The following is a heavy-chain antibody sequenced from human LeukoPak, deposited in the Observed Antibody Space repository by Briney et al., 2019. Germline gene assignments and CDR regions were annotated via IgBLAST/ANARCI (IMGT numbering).Heavy chain of an antibody. V-gene: IGHV1-46*01. CDR2: INPSGGST. CDR1: GYTFTSYY. J-gene: IGHJ6*04. Sequence: ASVKVSCKASGYTFTSYYMHWVRQAPGQGLEWMGIINPSGGSTSYAQKFQGRVTMTRDTSTSTVYTELSSLRSEDTAVYYCARGPSYDYVWGSYRNWGDYYYGMDVWGKGTTVTVSS. CDR3: ARGPSYDYVWGSYRNWGDYYYGMDV. D-gene: IGHD3-16*02.